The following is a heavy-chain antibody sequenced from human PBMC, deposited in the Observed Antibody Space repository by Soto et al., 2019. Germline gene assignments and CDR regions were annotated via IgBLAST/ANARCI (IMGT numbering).Heavy chain of an antibody. D-gene: IGHD3-3*01. Sequence: SETLSLTCAVYGGSFSGYYWRWTRQPPGKGLEWNGERNPRGSTNYNPSLTSRVTTSLDTSKHQFSLKLSSVTAADTAVCYCARCCRVGYDFGPEDFGYGGQGTLVTVAS. V-gene: IGHV4-34*01. CDR1: GGSFSGYY. CDR3: ARCCRVGYDFGPEDFGY. CDR2: RNPRGST. J-gene: IGHJ4*02.